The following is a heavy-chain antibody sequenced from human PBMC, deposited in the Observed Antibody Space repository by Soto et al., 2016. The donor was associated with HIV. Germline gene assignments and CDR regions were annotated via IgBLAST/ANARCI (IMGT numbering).Heavy chain of an antibody. D-gene: IGHD2-15*01. CDR1: GGSFNNYY. CDR2: INHYENT. J-gene: IGHJ4*01. CDR3: ARADCNGGRCDFFDS. V-gene: IGHV4-34*02. Sequence: VQLQQWGAGLLRPSETLSLTCAVYGGSFNNYYWAWIRQPPGKGLEWIGEINHYENTNYNPSLKSRVTMSADASKNQFSMRLTSVIAADTAVYYCARADCNGGRCDFFDSWGNGTLVTVSS.